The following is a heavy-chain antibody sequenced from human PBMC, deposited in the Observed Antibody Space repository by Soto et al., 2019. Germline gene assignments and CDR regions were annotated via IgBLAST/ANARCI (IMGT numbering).Heavy chain of an antibody. CDR3: ARGRYGDY. Sequence: QVHLVQSGAEVKKPGASVKVSCKGSGYAFTTYGITWVRQAPGQGLEWMGWISAHKGNTNYAQKLQGRPAVHRVKSTSRDYLVLRCLGSDAPAVYYCARGRYGDYSRQGAVVNVSS. D-gene: IGHD1-1*01. V-gene: IGHV1-18*01. J-gene: IGHJ4*02. CDR2: ISAHKGNT. CDR1: GYAFTTYG.